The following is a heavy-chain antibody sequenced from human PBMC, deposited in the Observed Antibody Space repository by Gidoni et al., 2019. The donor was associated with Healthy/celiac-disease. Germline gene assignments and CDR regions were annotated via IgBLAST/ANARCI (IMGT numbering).Heavy chain of an antibody. Sequence: QVQLVQSGAEVKKPGASVKVSCQVSGYTLTELSMHWVRQAPGKGLEWMGGFDPEEGETIYAQKYQGRVTMTEDTSTDTAYMELSSLRSEDTAVYYCATGGTPGDWFDPWGQGTLVTVSS. CDR2: FDPEEGET. V-gene: IGHV1-24*01. CDR1: GYTLTELS. J-gene: IGHJ5*02. CDR3: ATGGTPGDWFDP. D-gene: IGHD1-1*01.